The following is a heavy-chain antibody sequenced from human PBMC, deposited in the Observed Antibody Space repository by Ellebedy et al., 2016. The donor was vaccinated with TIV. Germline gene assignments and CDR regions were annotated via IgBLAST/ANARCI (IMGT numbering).Heavy chain of an antibody. CDR1: GFSLSTGGVG. D-gene: IGHD5-24*01. CDR3: AHIRAGGYNLYSFAY. V-gene: IGHV2-5*01. Sequence: SGPTLVKPTQTLTLTCTFSGFSLSTGGVGVGWVRQPPRKALEWLAVIYWNDDKRYSPSLKSRLTITKDTSKNQVVLTVTNMDPVDTATDYCAHIRAGGYNLYSFAYWGQGTLVTVSS. J-gene: IGHJ4*02. CDR2: IYWNDDK.